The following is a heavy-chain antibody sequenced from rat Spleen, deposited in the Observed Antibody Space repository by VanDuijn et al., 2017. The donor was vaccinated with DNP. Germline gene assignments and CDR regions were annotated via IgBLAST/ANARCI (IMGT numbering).Heavy chain of an antibody. CDR2: IWTGGST. J-gene: IGHJ2*01. CDR1: GFSLTSYN. Sequence: QVQLKESGPGLVRSSQTLSLTCTVSGFSLTSYNVHWIRQPTGKGLEWMGIIWTGGSTDYNSALKSRLTISRDTSKSQVFLKMNSLQTEDSATYYCATLGLGPDHWGQGVMVTVSS. CDR3: ATLGLGPDH. D-gene: IGHD5-1*01. V-gene: IGHV2-30*01.